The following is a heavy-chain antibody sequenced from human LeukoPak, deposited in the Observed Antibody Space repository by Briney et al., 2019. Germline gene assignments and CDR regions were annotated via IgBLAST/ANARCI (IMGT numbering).Heavy chain of an antibody. CDR1: QFTFSNYA. D-gene: IGHD3-9*01. J-gene: IGHJ4*02. CDR2: ISATGDNT. Sequence: PGGCLRLSCAASQFTFSNYAMNWVRLAPGRGLEWVSGISATGDNTYYADSVKGRFTISRDNSKSTLYLQMNSLRVEDTAIYYCARGYYDILTGLGYWSQGTLVTVSS. V-gene: IGHV3-23*01. CDR3: ARGYYDILTGLGY.